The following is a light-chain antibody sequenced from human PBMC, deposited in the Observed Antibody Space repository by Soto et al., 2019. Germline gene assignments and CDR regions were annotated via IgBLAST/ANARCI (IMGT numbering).Light chain of an antibody. CDR1: QSISSY. Sequence: EIVLTQSPATLSLSPGEIATLSCRASQSISSYLAWFQQKPGQAPRLLIYDASSRATGIPARFSGSRSGTDFTLTISSVESDDSAAYCWQQRYNRDTFGQGTKLEIK. J-gene: IGKJ2*01. V-gene: IGKV3-11*01. CDR3: QQRYNRDT. CDR2: DAS.